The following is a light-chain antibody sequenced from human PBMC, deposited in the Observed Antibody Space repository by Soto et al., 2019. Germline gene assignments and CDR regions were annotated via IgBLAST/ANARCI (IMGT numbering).Light chain of an antibody. CDR1: QSVSSH. CDR3: QQRSNWPASVT. Sequence: EIVLTQSPATLSVSPGERATLSCRASQSVSSHLAWYRQKPGQAPRLLIYDAVNRATGIPARFSGSGSGTDFTLSISSLESEDFAGYYCQQRSNWPASVTFGQGTRLEIK. J-gene: IGKJ5*01. CDR2: DAV. V-gene: IGKV3-11*01.